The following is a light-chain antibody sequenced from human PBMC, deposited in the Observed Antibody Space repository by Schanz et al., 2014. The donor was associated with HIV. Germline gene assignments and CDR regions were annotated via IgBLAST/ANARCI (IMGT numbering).Light chain of an antibody. CDR2: DVT. CDR3: CSYAGDYSFYV. CDR1: NSDIGAYNY. Sequence: QSVLTQPASVSGSPGQSVTISCTGSNSDIGAYNYVSWYQHHPTKAPKLLLYDVTKRPSGVPDRFSGSTSGITASLTISGLQAEDEADYYCCSYAGDYSFYVFGTGTKLTVL. V-gene: IGLV2-11*01. J-gene: IGLJ1*01.